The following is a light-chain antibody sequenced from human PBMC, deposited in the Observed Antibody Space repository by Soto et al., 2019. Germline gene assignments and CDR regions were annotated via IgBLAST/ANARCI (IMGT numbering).Light chain of an antibody. CDR2: SAS. Sequence: DIQMKQSPSTLSASVGDRVTITCRASQNIRSWLAWYQQKPGKAPELLIYSASGLESGVPSRFSGSGFGTEFTLTISSLQPDDFATYYCQEYNGNSGLTFGGGTKVEIK. CDR3: QEYNGNSGLT. J-gene: IGKJ4*01. CDR1: QNIRSW. V-gene: IGKV1-5*03.